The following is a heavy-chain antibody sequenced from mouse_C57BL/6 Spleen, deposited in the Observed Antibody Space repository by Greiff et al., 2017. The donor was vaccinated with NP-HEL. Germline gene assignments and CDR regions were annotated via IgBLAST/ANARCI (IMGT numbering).Heavy chain of an antibody. V-gene: IGHV1-18*01. D-gene: IGHD2-5*01. J-gene: IGHJ3*01. CDR3: ARAGAYSNLGFAY. Sequence: EVQVVESGPELVKPGASVKIPCKASGYTFTDYNMDWVKLSHGKSLEWIGDINPNNGGTIYNQKFKGKATLTVDKSSSTAYMELRSLTSEDTAVYYCARAGAYSNLGFAYWGQGTLVTVSA. CDR2: INPNNGGT. CDR1: GYTFTDYN.